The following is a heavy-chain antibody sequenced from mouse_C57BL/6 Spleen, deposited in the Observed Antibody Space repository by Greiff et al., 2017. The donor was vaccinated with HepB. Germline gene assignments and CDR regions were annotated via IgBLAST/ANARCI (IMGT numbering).Heavy chain of an antibody. J-gene: IGHJ3*01. Sequence: EVKVVDSGGGLVQSGRSLRLSCATSGFTFSDFYMEWVRQAPGKGLEWIAASRNKANDYTTEYSASVKGRFIVSRDTSQSILYLQMHALRAEDTAIYYCARDGDSSGFAWFAYWGQGTLVTVSA. D-gene: IGHD3-2*02. V-gene: IGHV7-1*01. CDR3: ARDGDSSGFAWFAY. CDR1: GFTFSDFY. CDR2: SRNKANDYTT.